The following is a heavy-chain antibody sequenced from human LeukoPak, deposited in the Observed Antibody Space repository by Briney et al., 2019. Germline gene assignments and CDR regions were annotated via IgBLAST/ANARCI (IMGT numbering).Heavy chain of an antibody. Sequence: PGGSLRLSCAASGFTVSSNGMHWVRQAPGKGLEWVTVIWTDGSNKYYADSVKGRFTISRDNSKNSLYLQMNNLRAEDTAVYYCARRGSGTYDFDYWGQGTLVTVSS. J-gene: IGHJ4*02. CDR2: IWTDGSNK. D-gene: IGHD3-10*01. V-gene: IGHV3-33*01. CDR3: ARRGSGTYDFDY. CDR1: GFTVSSNG.